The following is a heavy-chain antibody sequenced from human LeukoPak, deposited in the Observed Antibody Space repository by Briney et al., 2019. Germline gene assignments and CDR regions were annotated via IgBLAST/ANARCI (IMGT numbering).Heavy chain of an antibody. D-gene: IGHD5-18*01. Sequence: ASVKVSCKASGYTFTGYYMHWVRQAPGQGLEWMGWINPNSGGTNYAQKFQGRVTMTRDTSISTAYMELSRLRSDDTAVYYCAQSMVNYYYYYMDVWGEGTTVTVSS. CDR2: INPNSGGT. V-gene: IGHV1-2*02. CDR3: AQSMVNYYYYYMDV. CDR1: GYTFTGYY. J-gene: IGHJ6*03.